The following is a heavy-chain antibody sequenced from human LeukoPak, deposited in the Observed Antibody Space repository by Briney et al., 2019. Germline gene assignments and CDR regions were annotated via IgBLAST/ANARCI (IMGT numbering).Heavy chain of an antibody. Sequence: HPGGSLRLSCAASGFTFRVYAMTWVRQVPGKGLEWVSGISGSGSSTYSADSVKGRFTISRDNSNNTLYLQMNSLRAEDTAVYYCAKGSRPHDYGGKLAYYYGMDVWGQGTTVTVSS. CDR3: AKGSRPHDYGGKLAYYYGMDV. CDR2: ISGSGSST. CDR1: GFTFRVYA. V-gene: IGHV3-23*01. J-gene: IGHJ6*02. D-gene: IGHD4-23*01.